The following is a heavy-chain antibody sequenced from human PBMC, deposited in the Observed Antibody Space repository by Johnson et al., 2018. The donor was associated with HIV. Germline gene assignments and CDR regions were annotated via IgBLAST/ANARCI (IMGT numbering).Heavy chain of an antibody. CDR3: ARTVWVGATFDAFDI. J-gene: IGHJ3*02. V-gene: IGHV3-20*04. D-gene: IGHD1-26*01. CDR1: GFTFSSYV. CDR2: INWNGGST. Sequence: VKLVESGGGLVQPGGSLRLSCAASGFTFSSYVLSWVRQAPGKGLAWVSGINWNGGSTGYADSVKGRFTISRDNAKNSLYLQMNSLRAEDTALYYCARTVWVGATFDAFDIWGQGTMVTVSS.